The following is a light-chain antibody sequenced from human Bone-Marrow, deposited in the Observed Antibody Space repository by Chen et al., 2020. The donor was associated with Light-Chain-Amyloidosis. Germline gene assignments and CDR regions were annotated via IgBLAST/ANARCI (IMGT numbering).Light chain of an antibody. Sequence: QAVLTQSPSASGTPGQSVTISCSGSSSNIEKKNVYWYQQIAGTAPKLLIQKTDQWPSGVPDRFSGSKSGTSASLASSGRRPEDEADYYCATWDDNVIGWVFGGGTKLTVL. J-gene: IGLJ3*02. V-gene: IGLV1-47*01. CDR2: KTD. CDR1: SSNIEKKN. CDR3: ATWDDNVIGWV.